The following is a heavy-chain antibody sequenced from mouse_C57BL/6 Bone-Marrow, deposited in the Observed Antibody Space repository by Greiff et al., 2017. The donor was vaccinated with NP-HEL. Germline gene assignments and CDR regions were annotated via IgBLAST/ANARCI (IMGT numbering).Heavy chain of an antibody. J-gene: IGHJ3*01. D-gene: IGHD2-4*01. CDR3: AREGYDYDGGFAY. CDR2: IHPNSGST. V-gene: IGHV1-64*01. Sequence: VQLQQPGAELVKPGASVKLSCKASGYTFTSYWMHWVKQRPGQGLEWIGMIHPNSGSTNYNEKFKSKATLTVDKSSSTAYMQLSSLTSEDSAVYYCAREGYDYDGGFAYWGQGTLVTVSA. CDR1: GYTFTSYW.